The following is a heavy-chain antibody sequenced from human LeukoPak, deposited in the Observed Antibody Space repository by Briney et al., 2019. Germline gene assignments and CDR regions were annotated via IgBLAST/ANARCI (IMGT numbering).Heavy chain of an antibody. CDR2: IWYDGSNK. J-gene: IGHJ4*02. CDR3: ASGSGWPIDY. CDR1: GFTFSSYG. V-gene: IGHV3-33*01. D-gene: IGHD6-19*01. Sequence: GGSLRLSCAASGFTFSSYGMHWVRQAPGKGLEWVAVIWYDGSNKYYADSVKGRFTITRDNSKNTLYLQMNSLRAEDTAVYYCASGSGWPIDYWGQGTLVTVSS.